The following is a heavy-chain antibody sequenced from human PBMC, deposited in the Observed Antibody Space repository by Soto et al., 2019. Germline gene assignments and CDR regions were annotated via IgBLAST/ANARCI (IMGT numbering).Heavy chain of an antibody. CDR2: INPSGGST. V-gene: IGHV1-46*01. D-gene: IGHD1-1*01. CDR3: ARSRERFDD. J-gene: IGHJ4*02. Sequence: GXSVKVSCKASGYTFTIYYGHLVRQAPGQGLEWMGIINPSGGSTSYAQMFQGRVTMTRDTSTSTVYMELSSLRSEDTAIYYCARSRERFDDWGQGTLVTVSS. CDR1: GYTFTIYY.